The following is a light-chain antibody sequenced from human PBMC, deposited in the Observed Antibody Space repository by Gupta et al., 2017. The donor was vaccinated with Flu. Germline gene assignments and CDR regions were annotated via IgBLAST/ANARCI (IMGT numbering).Light chain of an antibody. CDR2: GAS. J-gene: IGKJ2*01. Sequence: ATLTCRASQTVHRNLAWYQQMPGQAPRLLIYGASTRATGIPDRFSGSGSGTEFTLTISSLQSEDFAIYYCQQYNDWPPLFTFGQGTKLEIK. CDR3: QQYNDWPPLFT. V-gene: IGKV3-15*01. CDR1: QTVHRN.